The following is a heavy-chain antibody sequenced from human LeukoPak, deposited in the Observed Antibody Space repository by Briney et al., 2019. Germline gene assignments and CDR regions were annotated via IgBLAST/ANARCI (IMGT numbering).Heavy chain of an antibody. V-gene: IGHV1-69*13. CDR1: GGTFSSYA. J-gene: IGHJ5*02. Sequence: APVKVSFKASGGTFSSYAISWVRQAPGQGLEWMGGIIPIFGTANYAQKFQGRVTITADESTSTAYMELSSLRSEDTAVYYCARDARQQLVNWFDPWGQGTLVTVSS. CDR2: IIPIFGTA. CDR3: ARDARQQLVNWFDP. D-gene: IGHD6-13*01.